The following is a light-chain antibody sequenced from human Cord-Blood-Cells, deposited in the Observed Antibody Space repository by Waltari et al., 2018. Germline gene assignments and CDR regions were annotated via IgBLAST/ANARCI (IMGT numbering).Light chain of an antibody. J-gene: IGLJ1*01. CDR1: SSDVGSYNL. Sequence: QSALTQPASVSGSPGQSITISCTGTSSDVGSYNLVSWYQQHPGKAPKLMIYEGSKRPSGVSYRCAVLTSGTTASLTISGLQAEDDADYYCCSYAGSSTLVFGTGTKVTVL. CDR2: EGS. CDR3: CSYAGSSTLV. V-gene: IGLV2-23*01.